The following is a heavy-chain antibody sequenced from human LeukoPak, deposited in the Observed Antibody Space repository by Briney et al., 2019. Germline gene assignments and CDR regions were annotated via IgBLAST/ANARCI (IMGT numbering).Heavy chain of an antibody. CDR2: INPSGGST. CDR3: ARGGYCSSTSCYRPLSLDY. D-gene: IGHD2-2*01. CDR1: GYTFTSYY. Sequence: ASVKVSCKASGYTFTSYYMHWVRQAPGQGLEWMGIINPSGGSTSYAQKFQGRVTMTRDTSTSTVYMELSSLRSDDTAVYYCARGGYCSSTSCYRPLSLDYWGQGTLVTVSS. V-gene: IGHV1-46*01. J-gene: IGHJ4*02.